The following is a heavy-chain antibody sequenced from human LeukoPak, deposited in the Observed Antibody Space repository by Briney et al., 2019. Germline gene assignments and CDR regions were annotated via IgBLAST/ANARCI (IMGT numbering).Heavy chain of an antibody. CDR3: ANPQTTVTTGY. D-gene: IGHD4-17*01. CDR2: ISGSGGST. Sequence: GGSLRLSCAASGFTFSSYAMSWVRQAPGKGLEWVSAISGSGGSTYYADSVKGRFTISRDNSKNTLYLQTNSLRAEDTAVYYCANPQTTVTTGYWGQGTLVTVSS. V-gene: IGHV3-23*01. CDR1: GFTFSSYA. J-gene: IGHJ4*02.